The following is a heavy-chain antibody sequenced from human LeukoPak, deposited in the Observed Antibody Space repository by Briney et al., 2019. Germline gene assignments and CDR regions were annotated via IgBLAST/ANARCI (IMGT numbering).Heavy chain of an antibody. J-gene: IGHJ4*02. D-gene: IGHD5-12*01. V-gene: IGHV4-39*01. Sequence: SETLSLTCTVSGGSISSSSYYWGWIRQPPGKGLEWIGSIYYSGSTYYNPSLKSRVTISVDTSKNQFSLKLSSVTAADTAVYYCASLKRGYSGYDSVSRDYSGQGTLVTVSS. CDR3: ASLKRGYSGYDSVSRDY. CDR1: GGSISSSSYY. CDR2: IYYSGST.